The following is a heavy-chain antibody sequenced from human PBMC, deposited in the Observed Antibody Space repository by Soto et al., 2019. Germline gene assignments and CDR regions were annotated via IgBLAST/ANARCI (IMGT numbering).Heavy chain of an antibody. CDR1: GFTFSDHY. Sequence: VQLVESGGGLVQPGGSLRLSCAASGFTFSDHYMDWVRQAPGKGLEWVGRAGNKAHSFTTEYAASVKGRFTISRDDSNNSLYLQMNSLKTEDTAVYYCVRLDGSYYPDYWGQGTLVTVSS. CDR3: VRLDGSYYPDY. D-gene: IGHD1-26*01. J-gene: IGHJ4*02. CDR2: AGNKAHSFTT. V-gene: IGHV3-72*01.